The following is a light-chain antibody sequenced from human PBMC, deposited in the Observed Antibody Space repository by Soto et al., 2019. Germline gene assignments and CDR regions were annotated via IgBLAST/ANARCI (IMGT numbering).Light chain of an antibody. J-gene: IGKJ1*01. Sequence: DIQMTQSPPAMSASVGDGVTITCRASQDISKGLAWFQQKPGQVPKRLTYAASSLQSGVPSRFSAYGSGTEFTLTISNLQPEDFATYYCLQHNNYPRTFGQGTKVE. CDR1: QDISKG. CDR2: AAS. CDR3: LQHNNYPRT. V-gene: IGKV1-17*03.